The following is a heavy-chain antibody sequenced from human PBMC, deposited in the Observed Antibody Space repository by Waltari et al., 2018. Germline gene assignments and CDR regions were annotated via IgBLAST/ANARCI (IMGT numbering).Heavy chain of an antibody. CDR3: AKDVGSSSWYDAEYFQH. CDR1: GFTFSSHA. CDR2: ISGSGGST. V-gene: IGHV3-23*01. J-gene: IGHJ1*01. Sequence: EVQLLESGGGLVQPGGSLRLYCAASGFTFSSHAMSWARPAPGRGLEWVSAISGSGGSTYYADSVKGRFTISRDNSKNTLYLQMNSLRAEDTAVYYCAKDVGSSSWYDAEYFQHWGQGTLVTVSS. D-gene: IGHD6-13*01.